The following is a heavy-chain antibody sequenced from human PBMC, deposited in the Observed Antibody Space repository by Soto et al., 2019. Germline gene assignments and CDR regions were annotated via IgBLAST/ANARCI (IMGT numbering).Heavy chain of an antibody. CDR1: GFTFSSYG. CDR2: ISYDGSNK. CDR3: AKDQKCSGGSCYMANYYYYYGMDV. J-gene: IGHJ6*02. Sequence: PGGSLRLSCAASGFTFSSYGMHWVRQAPGKGLEWVAVISYDGSNKYYADSVKGRFTISRDNSKNTLYLQMNSLRAEDTAVYYCAKDQKCSGGSCYMANYYYYYGMDVWGQGTTVTVSS. D-gene: IGHD2-15*01. V-gene: IGHV3-30*18.